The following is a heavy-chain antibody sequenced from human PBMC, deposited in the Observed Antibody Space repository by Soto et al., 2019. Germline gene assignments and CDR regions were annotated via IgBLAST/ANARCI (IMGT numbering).Heavy chain of an antibody. CDR2: TYYRSKWYN. CDR1: GDRVSSNSAA. CDR3: ARGPGGWYEENFDY. V-gene: IGHV6-1*01. J-gene: IGHJ4*02. D-gene: IGHD6-19*01. Sequence: SPTLSLTCAISGDRVSSNSAAWNWIRQSPSRGLEWLGRTYYRSKWYNDYAVSVKSRITINPDTSKNQFSLQLNSVTPEDTAVYYCARGPGGWYEENFDYWGQGTLVTVSS.